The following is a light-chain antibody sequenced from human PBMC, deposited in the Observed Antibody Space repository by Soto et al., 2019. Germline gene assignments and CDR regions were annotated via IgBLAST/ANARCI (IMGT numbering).Light chain of an antibody. CDR3: QQYSKWPIT. CDR1: QRVNSN. Sequence: EMVMTQSPAILSVSPGESATLSCRASQRVNSNYLACYQQHPGQPPRLLIYGISTRATGIPARFSGSGSGTEFSLTISSLQSEDFAVYYCQQYSKWPITFGQGTRLEIK. J-gene: IGKJ5*01. V-gene: IGKV3-15*01. CDR2: GIS.